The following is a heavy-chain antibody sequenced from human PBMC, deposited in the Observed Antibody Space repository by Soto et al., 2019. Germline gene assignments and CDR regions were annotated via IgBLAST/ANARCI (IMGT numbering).Heavy chain of an antibody. V-gene: IGHV3-48*02. Sequence: GGSLRLSCAASGFTFSSYSMNWVRQAPGKGLEWVSYISSSSSTIYYADSVKGRFTISRDNAKNSLYLQMNSLRDEDTAVYYCARGPYCSGGSCYSGGNWFDPWGQGTLVTVSS. CDR2: ISSSSSTI. CDR1: GFTFSSYS. CDR3: ARGPYCSGGSCYSGGNWFDP. J-gene: IGHJ5*02. D-gene: IGHD2-15*01.